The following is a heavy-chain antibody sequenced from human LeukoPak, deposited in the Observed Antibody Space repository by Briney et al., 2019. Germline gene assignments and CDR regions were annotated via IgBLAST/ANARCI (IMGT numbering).Heavy chain of an antibody. D-gene: IGHD3-22*01. J-gene: IGHJ4*02. CDR1: GFTFINAW. CDR2: IKSKTGGGTT. V-gene: IGHV3-15*01. Sequence: GGSLRLSCAASGFTFINAWMSWVRQAPGKGLEWVGRIKSKTGGGTTDYAAPVKGRFTISRDDSKNTLYLQMNSLKTEDTAVYYCTTDAVYYDSSGYYFLGVFWGQGTPVTVSS. CDR3: TTDAVYYDSSGYYFLGVF.